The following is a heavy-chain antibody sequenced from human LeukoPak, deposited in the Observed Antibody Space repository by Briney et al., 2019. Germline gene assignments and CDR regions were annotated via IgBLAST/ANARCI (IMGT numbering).Heavy chain of an antibody. CDR2: IDWDDDK. J-gene: IGHJ3*02. CDR1: GFSLSTSGMC. Sequence: SGPTLVNPTQTLTLTCTFSGFSLSTSGMCMTWIRQPPGKALEWLARIDWDDDKYYSTSLKTRLTISKDTSKNQVVLTMTNMDPVDTATYYCARIGTAQGVSVWAFDIWGQGTMVTVSS. D-gene: IGHD3-16*01. V-gene: IGHV2-70*11. CDR3: ARIGTAQGVSVWAFDI.